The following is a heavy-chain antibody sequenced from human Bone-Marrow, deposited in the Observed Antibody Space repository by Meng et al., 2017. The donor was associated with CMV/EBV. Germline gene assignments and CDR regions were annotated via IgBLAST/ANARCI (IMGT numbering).Heavy chain of an antibody. CDR1: GYTFTSYD. Sequence: ASVKVSCKASGYTFTSYDINWVRQATGQGLEWMGWMNPNSGNTGYAQKFQGRVTMTRNTSISTAYMELSSLRSEDTAVYYCARGPYYDFWSGYYAPGYYYYGMDVWGQGTTVTVSS. CDR3: ARGPYYDFWSGYYAPGYYYYGMDV. CDR2: MNPNSGNT. D-gene: IGHD3-3*01. V-gene: IGHV1-8*01. J-gene: IGHJ6*02.